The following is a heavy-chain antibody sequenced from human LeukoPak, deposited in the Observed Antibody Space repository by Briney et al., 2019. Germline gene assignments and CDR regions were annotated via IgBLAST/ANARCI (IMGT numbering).Heavy chain of an antibody. CDR1: GFTFSSYS. J-gene: IGHJ4*02. CDR3: ASRRDYYGSGSYYNRAFDY. Sequence: GGSLRLSCAASGFTFSSYSMNWVRQAPWKGLEWVSYISSSSSTIYYADSVKGRFTISRDDAKNSLYLQMNSLRAEDTAVYYCASRRDYYGSGSYYNRAFDYWGQGTLVTVSS. V-gene: IGHV3-48*04. CDR2: ISSSSSTI. D-gene: IGHD3-10*01.